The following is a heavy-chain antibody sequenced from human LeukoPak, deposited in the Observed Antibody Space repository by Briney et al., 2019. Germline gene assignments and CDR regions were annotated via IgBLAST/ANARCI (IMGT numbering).Heavy chain of an antibody. CDR1: GGSFSGYY. CDR2: ISYDGSNK. J-gene: IGHJ3*02. V-gene: IGHV3-30-3*01. Sequence: LSLTCAVYGGSFSGYYWSWIRQPPGKGLEWVAVISYDGSNKYYADSVKGRFTISRDNSKNTLYLQMNSLRAEDTAVYYCARHGPARYYDSSGYYRGAFDIWGRGTMVTVSS. CDR3: ARHGPARYYDSSGYYRGAFDI. D-gene: IGHD3-22*01.